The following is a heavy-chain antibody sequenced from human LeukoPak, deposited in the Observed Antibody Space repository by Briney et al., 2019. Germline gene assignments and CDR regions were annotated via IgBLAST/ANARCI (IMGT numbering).Heavy chain of an antibody. V-gene: IGHV3-23*01. J-gene: IGHJ4*02. Sequence: PGGSLRLSCAASGFTFSPYAMSWVRQAPGKGLEWISSISGGAETTSYADSVKGRFTISRDNSKNTLYLQMNSLRAEDTAVYYCAKADYYGSGSYAYYFDYWGQGTLVTVSS. CDR3: AKADYYGSGSYAYYFDY. CDR2: ISGGAETT. CDR1: GFTFSPYA. D-gene: IGHD3-10*01.